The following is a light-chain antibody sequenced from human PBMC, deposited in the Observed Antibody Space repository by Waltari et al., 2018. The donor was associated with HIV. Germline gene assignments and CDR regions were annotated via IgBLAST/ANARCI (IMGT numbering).Light chain of an antibody. J-gene: IGLJ1*01. V-gene: IGLV2-14*01. CDR1: SSDVFNYNY. CDR3: SSYTRSSTYV. CDR2: EVS. Sequence: QSTLTQPVSVSGSPGQSITISCTGTSSDVFNYNYVSWYQQHPARAPKLMIYEVSNRPSGVSRRFSGSKSGNTASLIISGLQAEDEADYCCSSYTRSSTYVFGTGTKVTVL.